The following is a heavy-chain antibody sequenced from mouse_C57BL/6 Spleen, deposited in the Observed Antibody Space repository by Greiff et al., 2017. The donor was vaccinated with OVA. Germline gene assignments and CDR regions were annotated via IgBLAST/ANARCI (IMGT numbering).Heavy chain of an antibody. CDR3: ASLTGRDY. D-gene: IGHD4-1*01. V-gene: IGHV1-61*01. Sequence: VQLQQPGAELVRPGSSVKLSCKASGYTFTSYWMDWVKQRPGQGLEWIGNIYPSDSETHYNQKFKDKATLTVDKSSSTAYMQLSSLTSEDSAVYYCASLTGRDYWGQGTTLTVSS. CDR2: IYPSDSET. CDR1: GYTFTSYW. J-gene: IGHJ2*01.